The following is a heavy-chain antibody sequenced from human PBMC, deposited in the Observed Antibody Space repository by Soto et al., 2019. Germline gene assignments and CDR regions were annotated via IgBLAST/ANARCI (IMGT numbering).Heavy chain of an antibody. V-gene: IGHV3-30*18. D-gene: IGHD3-3*01. J-gene: IGHJ4*02. CDR2: ISYDGSNK. CDR1: GFTFSNYV. Sequence: QVQLVESGGGVVQPGRSLRLSCAASGFTFSNYVMHWVRQAPGKGLEWVAVISYDGSNKYYADSVKGRFTISRDNSKNTLYLQMNSLRAEDTAVYYCAKESAFDYWGQGTLVTVSS. CDR3: AKESAFDY.